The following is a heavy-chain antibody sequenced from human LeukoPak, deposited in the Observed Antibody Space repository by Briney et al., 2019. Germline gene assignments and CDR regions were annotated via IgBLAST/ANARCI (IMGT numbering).Heavy chain of an antibody. Sequence: SETLSLTCTVSGGSISTYQWSWIRQPPGKGLEWIGYIYYNGNTNYNPSLKSRVTISVDTPKNQFSLKLTSVTAADTAVYYCARDRTTSTRGAFDIWGQGTMVTVSS. J-gene: IGHJ3*02. CDR3: ARDRTTSTRGAFDI. CDR1: GGSISTYQ. D-gene: IGHD1-1*01. CDR2: IYYNGNT. V-gene: IGHV4-59*01.